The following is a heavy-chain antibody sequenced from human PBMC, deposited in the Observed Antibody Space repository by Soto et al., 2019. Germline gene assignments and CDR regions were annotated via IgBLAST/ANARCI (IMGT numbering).Heavy chain of an antibody. V-gene: IGHV1-18*01. Sequence: ASVKVSCKASGYTFTSYGISWVRQAPGQGLEWMGWISAYNGNTNYAQKLQGRVTMTTDTSTSTVYMELSSLRSEDTAVYYCARGAGGNYYIKFDSWGQGTLVTVSS. J-gene: IGHJ4*02. CDR3: ARGAGGNYYIKFDS. CDR1: GYTFTSYG. D-gene: IGHD1-26*01. CDR2: ISAYNGNT.